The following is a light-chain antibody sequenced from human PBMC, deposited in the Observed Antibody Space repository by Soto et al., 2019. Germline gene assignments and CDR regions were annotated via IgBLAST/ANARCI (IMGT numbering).Light chain of an antibody. J-gene: IGKJ2*01. CDR3: HQYNNYPYT. CDR1: QSISSW. V-gene: IGKV1-5*03. CDR2: KAS. Sequence: DIQMTQSPSTLSASVGDRVTITCRASQSISSWLAWYQQKPGKAPKLLIYKASSLEPGVPSRFSGSGSGTEFTLTISSLQPDDFATYYCHQYNNYPYTFGQGTKVDIK.